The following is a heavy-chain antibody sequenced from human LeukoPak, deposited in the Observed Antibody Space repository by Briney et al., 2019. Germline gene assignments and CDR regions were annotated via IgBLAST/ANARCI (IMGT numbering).Heavy chain of an antibody. D-gene: IGHD2-21*01. CDR3: ARPREGDDGYYFDY. CDR1: GYTFTSYW. V-gene: IGHV5-51*01. J-gene: IGHJ4*02. Sequence: GESLKISCKGSGYTFTSYWIGWVRQMPGKGLEWMGIINPANSNTRYSPSFQGQVTISADKSITTAYLQWRSLKASDTAMYYCARPREGDDGYYFDYWGQGALVTVSS. CDR2: INPANSNT.